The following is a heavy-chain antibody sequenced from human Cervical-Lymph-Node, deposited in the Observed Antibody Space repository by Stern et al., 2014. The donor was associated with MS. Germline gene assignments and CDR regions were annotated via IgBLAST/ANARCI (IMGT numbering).Heavy chain of an antibody. CDR2: ISWNSGVI. CDR3: VKGSTANKYGYFNWFDP. J-gene: IGHJ5*02. V-gene: IGHV3-9*01. CDR1: GFTFNHYA. Sequence: EVQLVESGGGLVQPGRSLRLSCAVSGFTFNHYAMHWVRQAPGKGLEWVSGISWNSGVIGYADSVKGRFTISRDNAENSLFLQMNSLRAEDTALYYCVKGSTANKYGYFNWFDPWGQGTLVTVSS. D-gene: IGHD5-18*01.